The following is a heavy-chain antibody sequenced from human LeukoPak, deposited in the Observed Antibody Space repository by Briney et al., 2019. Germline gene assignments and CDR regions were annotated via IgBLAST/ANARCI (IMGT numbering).Heavy chain of an antibody. Sequence: SGTLSLTCAVSGGSINSNYWWTWVRQSPGKGLEWIGEIYHTGSVNYNLSLESRVTISRDRSKDQFSLMLRSVTAADTAVYYCARHYDLWSGYNYWGQGLLVTVSS. CDR3: ARHYDLWSGYNY. CDR1: GGSINSNYW. D-gene: IGHD3-3*01. V-gene: IGHV4-4*02. J-gene: IGHJ4*02. CDR2: IYHTGSV.